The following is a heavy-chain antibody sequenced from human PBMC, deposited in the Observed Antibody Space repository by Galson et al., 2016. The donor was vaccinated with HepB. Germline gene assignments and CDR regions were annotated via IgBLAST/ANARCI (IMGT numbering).Heavy chain of an antibody. CDR3: ARTPLRERFLNYYFDY. D-gene: IGHD3-10*01. J-gene: IGHJ4*02. Sequence: ETLSLTCTVSGGSMSYYYWNWIRRSPGKGLEYIGYIFNSGSTNYNPSLSSRVTISVDTSKQQFSLKMSSVTAADTAVYYCARTPLRERFLNYYFDYWGQGLLVTVSS. CDR2: IFNSGST. CDR1: GGSMSYYY. V-gene: IGHV4-59*01.